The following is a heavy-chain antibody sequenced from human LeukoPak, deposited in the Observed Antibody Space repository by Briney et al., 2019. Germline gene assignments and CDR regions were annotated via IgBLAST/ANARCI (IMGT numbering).Heavy chain of an antibody. CDR3: ASRTYVDRPEY. V-gene: IGHV4-59*01. CDR2: IYKTGNT. D-gene: IGHD5-12*01. J-gene: IGHJ4*02. CDR1: GGSISSYY. Sequence: SETLSLTCAASGGSISSYYWSWIRQPPGKGLEWIGYIYKTGNTNYNPSLKSRVTISVDTSKNQFSLKLSSVTAADTAMYYCASRTYVDRPEYWGQGTLVTVSS.